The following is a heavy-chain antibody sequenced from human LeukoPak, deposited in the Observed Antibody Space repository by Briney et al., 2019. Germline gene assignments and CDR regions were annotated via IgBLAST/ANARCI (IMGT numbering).Heavy chain of an antibody. CDR1: GGSISSSSYY. CDR2: IYYSGST. CDR3: ARDGLRSPFDY. D-gene: IGHD3-3*01. Sequence: KSSETLSLTCTVSGGSISSSSYYWGWIRQPPGKGLEWIGSIYYSGSTYYNPSLKSRVTISVDTSKNQFSLKLSSVTAADTAVYYCARDGLRSPFDYWGQGTLVTVSS. V-gene: IGHV4-39*02. J-gene: IGHJ4*02.